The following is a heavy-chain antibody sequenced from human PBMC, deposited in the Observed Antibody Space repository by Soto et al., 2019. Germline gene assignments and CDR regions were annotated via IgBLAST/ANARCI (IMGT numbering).Heavy chain of an antibody. CDR3: AKDAYSGSYYVPTPVSYGMDV. CDR2: IIPIFGTA. J-gene: IGHJ6*02. Sequence: GASVKVSCKASGGTFSSYAISWVRQAPGQGLEWMGGIIPIFGTANYAQKFQGRVTITADESTSTAYMELSSLRAEDTAVYYCAKDAYSGSYYVPTPVSYGMDVWGQGTTVTVSS. V-gene: IGHV1-69*13. CDR1: GGTFSSYA. D-gene: IGHD1-26*01.